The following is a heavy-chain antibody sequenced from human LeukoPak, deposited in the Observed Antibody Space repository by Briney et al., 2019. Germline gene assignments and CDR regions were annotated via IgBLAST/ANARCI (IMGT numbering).Heavy chain of an antibody. CDR2: IYYSGST. Sequence: SETLSLTCTVSGGSLSSYYWSWIRQPPGKGLEWIGYIYYSGSTNYNPSLKSRVTISVDTSKNQFSLKLSSVTAADTAVYYCARHDNSGLDFWGQGTLVTVSS. CDR3: ARHDNSGLDF. J-gene: IGHJ4*02. V-gene: IGHV4-59*08. D-gene: IGHD3-22*01. CDR1: GGSLSSYY.